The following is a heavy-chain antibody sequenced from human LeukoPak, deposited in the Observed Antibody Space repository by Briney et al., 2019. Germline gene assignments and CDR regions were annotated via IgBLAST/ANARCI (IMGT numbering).Heavy chain of an antibody. Sequence: SETLSLTCTVSGGSISSDYWSWIRQPAGKGLEWIGRIYTSGGTKYNPSLKSRVTMSVDTSKNQFSLKLSPVTAADTAVYYCARTLVSQLTDYWGQGTLVTVSS. V-gene: IGHV4-4*07. CDR3: ARTLVSQLTDY. D-gene: IGHD3-9*01. CDR1: GGSISSDY. J-gene: IGHJ4*02. CDR2: IYTSGGT.